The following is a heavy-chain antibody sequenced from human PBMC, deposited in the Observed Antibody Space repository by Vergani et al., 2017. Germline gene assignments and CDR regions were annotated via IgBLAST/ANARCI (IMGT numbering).Heavy chain of an antibody. D-gene: IGHD3-10*01. Sequence: QVQLVESGGGLVKPGGSLRLSCAASGFTFSDYYMSWIRQAPGKGLEWVSYISSSSSYTNYVDSVKGRFTISRDNAKNSLYLQMNSLRAEDTAVYYCARQTVHGSESPYFDYWGQGTLVTVSS. CDR2: ISSSSSYT. CDR3: ARQTVHGSESPYFDY. J-gene: IGHJ4*02. CDR1: GFTFSDYY. V-gene: IGHV3-11*05.